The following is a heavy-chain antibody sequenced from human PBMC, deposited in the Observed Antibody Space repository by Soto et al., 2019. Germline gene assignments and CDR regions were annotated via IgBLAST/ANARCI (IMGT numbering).Heavy chain of an antibody. Sequence: PGGSLRLSCAASGFTFSSYAMSWVRQAPGKGLEWVSAISGSGGSTYYADSVKGRFTISRDNSKNTLYLQMNSLRAEDTAVYYCAKDYYDSSGYYPTPWFDPWGQGTLVTVSS. CDR1: GFTFSSYA. CDR2: ISGSGGST. V-gene: IGHV3-23*01. J-gene: IGHJ5*02. CDR3: AKDYYDSSGYYPTPWFDP. D-gene: IGHD3-22*01.